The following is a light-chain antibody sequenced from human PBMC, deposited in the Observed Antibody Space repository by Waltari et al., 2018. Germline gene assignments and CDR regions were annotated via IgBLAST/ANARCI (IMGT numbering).Light chain of an antibody. CDR3: QSYDSSLSGKV. Sequence: QSVLTQPPSVSGAPGPRVTISCTGTASNIGAGYAVYWYQQLPGTVPKLLIFVNNKRPSGVPDRFSGSKSGTSASLVITGLQAEDEADYYCQSYDSSLSGKVFGGGTKLTVL. CDR2: VNN. V-gene: IGLV1-40*01. J-gene: IGLJ2*01. CDR1: ASNIGAGYA.